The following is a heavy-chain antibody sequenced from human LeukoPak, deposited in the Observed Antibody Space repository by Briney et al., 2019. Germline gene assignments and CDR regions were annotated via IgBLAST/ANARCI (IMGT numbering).Heavy chain of an antibody. CDR3: ARDSVGATSWYFDL. CDR1: GFTFSSYS. D-gene: IGHD1-26*01. CDR2: ISSSSSTI. J-gene: IGHJ2*01. V-gene: IGHV3-48*01. Sequence: SGGSLRLSCAASGFTFSSYSMNWVRQASGKGLEWVSYISSSSSTIYYADSVKGRFTISRDNSKNTLYLQMNSLRAEDTAVYYCARDSVGATSWYFDLWGRGTLVTVSS.